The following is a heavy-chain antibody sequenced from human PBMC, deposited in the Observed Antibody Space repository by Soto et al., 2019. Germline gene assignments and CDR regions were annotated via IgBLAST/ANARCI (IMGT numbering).Heavy chain of an antibody. CDR1: GFTFTSSA. CDR3: ARDRLHKYYYDSSGYYGY. D-gene: IGHD3-22*01. Sequence: GASVKVSCKASGFTFTSSAVQWLRQARGQRLEWIGWIVVGSGNTNYAQKLQGRVTMTTDTSTSTAYMELRSLRSDDTAVYYCARDRLHKYYYDSSGYYGYWGQGTLVTVSS. V-gene: IGHV1-58*01. J-gene: IGHJ4*02. CDR2: IVVGSGNT.